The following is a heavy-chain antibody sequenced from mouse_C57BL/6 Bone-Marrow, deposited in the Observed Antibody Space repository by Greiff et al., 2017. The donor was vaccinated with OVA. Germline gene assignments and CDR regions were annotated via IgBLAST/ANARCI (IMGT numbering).Heavy chain of an antibody. D-gene: IGHD2-5*01. Sequence: VMLVESGPELVKPGASVKISCKASGYAFSSSWMNWVKQRPGKGLEWIGRIYPGDGDTNYNGKFKGKATLTADKSSSTAYMQLSSLTSEDSAVYFGASTYSNYRYAMDYWGQGTSVTVSS. CDR2: IYPGDGDT. J-gene: IGHJ4*01. V-gene: IGHV1-82*01. CDR3: ASTYSNYRYAMDY. CDR1: GYAFSSSW.